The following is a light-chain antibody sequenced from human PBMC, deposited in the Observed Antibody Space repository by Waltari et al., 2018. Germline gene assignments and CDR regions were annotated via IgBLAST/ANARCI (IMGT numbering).Light chain of an antibody. J-gene: IGKJ1*01. CDR2: DTS. Sequence: EIVLTQSPATLSFSPGERATLSCRASQGVSSYLAWYQQKPGQAPRLLISDTSNRATGIPARFSGSGPGPDFTLTISSLEPEDFAVYYCQQRSTWPWTFGQGTKVEIK. CDR1: QGVSSY. CDR3: QQRSTWPWT. V-gene: IGKV3D-11*01.